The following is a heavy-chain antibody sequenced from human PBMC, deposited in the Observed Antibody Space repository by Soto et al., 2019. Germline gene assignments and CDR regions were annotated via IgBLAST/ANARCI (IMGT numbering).Heavy chain of an antibody. Sequence: QVQLVQPGAEVKKPGSSVKVSCEASGGTFTGHAISWVRQAPGQGPEWMGGLIPLFGTSQHAQNFQGRLTITADKSTSTAYMELTSLRFEDTAIYYCARGPNWGYRFDSWGQGTLVTVSS. CDR2: LIPLFGTS. V-gene: IGHV1-69*06. J-gene: IGHJ4*02. CDR1: GGTFTGHA. CDR3: ARGPNWGYRFDS. D-gene: IGHD7-27*01.